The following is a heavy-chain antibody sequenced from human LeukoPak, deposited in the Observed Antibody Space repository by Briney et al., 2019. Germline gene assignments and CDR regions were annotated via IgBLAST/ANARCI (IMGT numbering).Heavy chain of an antibody. CDR2: ISSSGSTI. CDR3: ARVLHPQSSSWFIDY. D-gene: IGHD6-13*01. CDR1: GFTFNDYY. J-gene: IGHJ4*02. V-gene: IGHV3-11*01. Sequence: PGGSLRLSCAASGFTFNDYYMSWIRQAPGKGLDWVSSISSSGSTIYYADSVKGRFTISRDNAKNSLYLQMNSLRAEDTAVYYCARVLHPQSSSWFIDYWGQGIPVTVSS.